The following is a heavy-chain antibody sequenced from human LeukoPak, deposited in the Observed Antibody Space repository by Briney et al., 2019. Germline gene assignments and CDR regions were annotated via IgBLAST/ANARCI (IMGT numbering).Heavy chain of an antibody. CDR1: GFSFGSYS. CDR2: ISSSSTYI. CDR3: ARGFPNSTYRLFDY. J-gene: IGHJ4*02. V-gene: IGHV3-21*04. D-gene: IGHD4-11*01. Sequence: GGSLRLSCAASGFSFGSYSLNWVRQAPGKGLEWVSCISSSSTYIYYADSLEGRVTISGDNAKKSLSLQMSSLSAEDTAVYYCARGFPNSTYRLFDYWGQGTLVTVSS.